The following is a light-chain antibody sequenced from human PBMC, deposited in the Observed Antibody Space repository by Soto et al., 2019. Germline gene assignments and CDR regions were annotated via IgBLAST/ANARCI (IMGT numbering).Light chain of an antibody. J-gene: IGLJ2*01. CDR2: GNS. CDR3: QSYDSSLSAPVV. CDR1: SSNIRAGYD. V-gene: IGLV1-40*01. Sequence: QSVLTQPPSVSGAPGQRVTISCTGSSSNIRAGYDVHWYQQLPGTAPKLLIYGNSNRPSGVPDRFSGSKSGTSASLAITGLQAEDEADYYCQSYDSSLSAPVVFGGGTKLTVL.